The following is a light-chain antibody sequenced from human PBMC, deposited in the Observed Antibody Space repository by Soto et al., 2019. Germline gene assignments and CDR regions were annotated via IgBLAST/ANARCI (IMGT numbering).Light chain of an antibody. CDR1: NSNIGTNT. CDR3: AAWDDTLGAYV. J-gene: IGLJ1*01. Sequence: QSLLTQPPSASATPGQRVTISCSGSNSNIGTNTVNWYQQLPGTAPRLLIYTNNQRPSGVPQRFSGSKTGTSASLAIGGLQSEDGADYYCAAWDDTLGAYVSGTGTKLTAL. V-gene: IGLV1-44*01. CDR2: TNN.